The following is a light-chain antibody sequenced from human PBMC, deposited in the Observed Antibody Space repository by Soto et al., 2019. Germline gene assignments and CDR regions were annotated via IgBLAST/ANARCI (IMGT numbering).Light chain of an antibody. CDR2: ASS. V-gene: IGKV1-39*01. CDR3: QQSYTTLWT. CDR1: QTISSW. J-gene: IGKJ1*01. Sequence: DIQMTQSPSTLSGSVGDRVTITCRASQTISSWLAWYQQKPGKAPELLIYASSTLQSGVPSRFSGSGSGTEFTLTISSLQVEDFATYYCQQSYTTLWTFGQGTKVDIK.